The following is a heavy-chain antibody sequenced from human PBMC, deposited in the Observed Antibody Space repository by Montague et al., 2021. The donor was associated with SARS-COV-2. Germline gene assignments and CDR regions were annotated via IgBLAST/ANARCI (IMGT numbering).Heavy chain of an antibody. D-gene: IGHD3-22*01. CDR1: GGSISSYY. V-gene: IGHV4-34*01. CDR2: INHSGST. J-gene: IGHJ5*02. CDR3: ARLPDTSGRAWFDP. Sequence: SETLSLTCTVSGGSISSYYWSWIRQPPGKGLEWIGEINHSGSTNYNPSLKSRVTISVDTSKKQFSLRLNSVTAADTAVYYCARLPDTSGRAWFDPWGQGTLVTVSS.